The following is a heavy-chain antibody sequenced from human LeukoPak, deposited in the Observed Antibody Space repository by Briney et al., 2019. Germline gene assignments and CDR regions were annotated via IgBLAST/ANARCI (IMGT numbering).Heavy chain of an antibody. V-gene: IGHV1-69*02. CDR2: IIPILGIA. Sequence: WASVKVSCKASGGTFSSYTISWVRQAPGQGLEWMGRIIPILGIANYAQKFQGRVTITADKSTSTAYMELSSLRSEDTAVYYCASTAGVVVVPAAKPNDAFDIWGQGTMVTVSS. D-gene: IGHD2-2*01. J-gene: IGHJ3*02. CDR3: ASTAGVVVVPAAKPNDAFDI. CDR1: GGTFSSYT.